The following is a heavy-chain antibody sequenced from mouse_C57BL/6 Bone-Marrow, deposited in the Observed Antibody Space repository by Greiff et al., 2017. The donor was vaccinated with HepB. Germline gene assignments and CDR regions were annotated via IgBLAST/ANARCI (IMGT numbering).Heavy chain of an antibody. J-gene: IGHJ4*01. CDR2: ISNLAYSI. Sequence: DVMLVESGGGLVQPGGSLKLSCAASGFTFSDYGMAWVRQAPRKGPEWVAFISNLAYSIYYADTVTGRFTISRENAKNTLYLEMSSLRSEDTAMYYCARHGGYAMDYWGQGTSVTVSS. CDR1: GFTFSDYG. CDR3: ARHGGYAMDY. V-gene: IGHV5-15*01.